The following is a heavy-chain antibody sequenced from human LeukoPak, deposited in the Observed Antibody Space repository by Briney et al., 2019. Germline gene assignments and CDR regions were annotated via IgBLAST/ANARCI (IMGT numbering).Heavy chain of an antibody. D-gene: IGHD6-6*01. CDR2: VNPNSGAT. Sequence: SVTLSCKSSGYYFTVCYIDWVRQAPAQGHEWMCWVNPNSGATNYAQKFQGRVTMTRDTSISTAYMELSRLTPDDTAVYYCASPLLQLDDLPYYMDVWGTGTTVSVSS. CDR3: ASPLLQLDDLPYYMDV. V-gene: IGHV1-2*02. J-gene: IGHJ6*03. CDR1: GYYFTVCY.